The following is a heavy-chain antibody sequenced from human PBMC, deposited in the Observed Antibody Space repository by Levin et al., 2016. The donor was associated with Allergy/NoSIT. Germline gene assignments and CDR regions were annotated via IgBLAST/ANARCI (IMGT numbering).Heavy chain of an antibody. CDR2: IYPGDSDI. CDR1: GYTFTNNW. J-gene: IGHJ5*02. Sequence: GGSLRLSCKGSGYTFTNNWISWVRQMPGKGLEWMGIIYPGDSDIKYSPSFQGQVTISADKSISTAYLQWSSLKASDTAMYYCARVDCGGGYSCYFKYNWFDLWGQGTLVTVSS. V-gene: IGHV5-51*01. D-gene: IGHD2-21*01. CDR3: ARVDCGGGYSCYFKYNWFDL.